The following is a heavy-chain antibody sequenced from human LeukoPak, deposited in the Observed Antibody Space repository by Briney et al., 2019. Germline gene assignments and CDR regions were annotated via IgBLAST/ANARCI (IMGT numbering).Heavy chain of an antibody. J-gene: IGHJ4*02. CDR3: AKDQEATGFYYFDY. CDR1: GFTFSSYG. CDR2: ISGSGGST. D-gene: IGHD5-12*01. Sequence: PGGSLRLSCAASGFTFSSYGMSWVRQAPGKGLEWVSAISGSGGSTYYADSVKGRFTISRDNSKNTLYLQMNSLRAEDTAVYYCAKDQEATGFYYFDYWGQGTLVTVSS. V-gene: IGHV3-23*01.